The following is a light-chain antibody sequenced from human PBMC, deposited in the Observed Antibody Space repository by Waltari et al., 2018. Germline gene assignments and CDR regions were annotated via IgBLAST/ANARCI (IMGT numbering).Light chain of an antibody. CDR2: DAS. CDR1: QDISNY. CDR3: QQYDNST. J-gene: IGKJ3*01. V-gene: IGKV1-33*01. Sequence: DIQMTQSPSSLSASVGDRVTITCQASQDISNYLNWYQQKPGKAPKLLIYDASNLETGVPSRFSGSGSGTDFTFTISSLQPEDIATYYCQQYDNSTFGPGTKVDIK.